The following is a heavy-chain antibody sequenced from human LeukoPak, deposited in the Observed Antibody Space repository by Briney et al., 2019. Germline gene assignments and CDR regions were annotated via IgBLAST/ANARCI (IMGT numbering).Heavy chain of an antibody. CDR2: IYSGGST. Sequence: GGSLRLSCAASGFTVSSNYMSWVRQAPGKGLEWVSVIYSGGSTYYADSVKGRFTISRDNSKNTLYLQMNSLRAEGTAVYYCARDGVTMEPGFDPWGQGTLVTVSS. V-gene: IGHV3-66*01. D-gene: IGHD3-10*01. CDR3: ARDGVTMEPGFDP. CDR1: GFTVSSNY. J-gene: IGHJ5*02.